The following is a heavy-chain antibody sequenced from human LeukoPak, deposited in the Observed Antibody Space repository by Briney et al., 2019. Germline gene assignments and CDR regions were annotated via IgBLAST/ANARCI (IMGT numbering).Heavy chain of an antibody. CDR3: ARDQRYSSSWLNWFDP. V-gene: IGHV1-18*01. Sequence: ASVKVSCKASGYTFTSYGISWVRQAPGQGLEWMGWISAYNGNTNYAQKLQGRVTMTTDTSTSTAYMELRSLRSDDTAVYYCARDQRYSSSWLNWFDPWGQGTLVSVSS. CDR1: GYTFTSYG. D-gene: IGHD6-13*01. CDR2: ISAYNGNT. J-gene: IGHJ5*02.